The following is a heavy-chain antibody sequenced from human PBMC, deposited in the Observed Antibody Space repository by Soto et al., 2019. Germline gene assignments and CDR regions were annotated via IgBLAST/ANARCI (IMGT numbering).Heavy chain of an antibody. Sequence: GGSLRLSCAASGFTFNNAWMTWVRQAPGRGLEWVGRIKSKADGETTDYAAPVKGRFTISRDDSKNTLYLQMNSLKTEDTAVYYCTTDGPYRRPSTWLDPWGQGTLVTVSS. CDR1: GFTFNNAW. CDR2: IKSKADGETT. V-gene: IGHV3-15*01. J-gene: IGHJ5*02. D-gene: IGHD3-16*02. CDR3: TTDGPYRRPSTWLDP.